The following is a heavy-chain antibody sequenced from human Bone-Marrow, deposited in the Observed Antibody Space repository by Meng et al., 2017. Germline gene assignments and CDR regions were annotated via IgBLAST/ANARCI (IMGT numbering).Heavy chain of an antibody. Sequence: LRLSCTVSGGSISSGSYYWSWIRQPAGKGLEWIGRIYTSGSTNYNPSLKSRVTISVDTSKNQFSLKLSSVTAADTAVYYCASETPRLDDILTGYYPYYYYYGMDVWGQGTTVTVSS. D-gene: IGHD3-9*01. CDR1: GGSISSGSYY. J-gene: IGHJ6*02. CDR3: ASETPRLDDILTGYYPYYYYYGMDV. CDR2: IYTSGST. V-gene: IGHV4-61*02.